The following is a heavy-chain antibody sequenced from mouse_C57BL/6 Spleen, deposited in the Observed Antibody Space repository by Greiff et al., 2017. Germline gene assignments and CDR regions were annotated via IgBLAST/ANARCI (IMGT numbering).Heavy chain of an antibody. CDR3: TTALYDGYPAWFAY. V-gene: IGHV14-1*01. J-gene: IGHJ3*01. CDR1: GFNIKDYY. Sequence: VQLQQSGAELVRPGASVKLSCTASGFNIKDYYMHWVKQRPEQGLEWIGRIDPEDGDTEYAPKFQGKATMTADTSSNTAYLQLSSLTSEDTAVYYCTTALYDGYPAWFAYWGQGTLVTVSA. CDR2: IDPEDGDT. D-gene: IGHD2-3*01.